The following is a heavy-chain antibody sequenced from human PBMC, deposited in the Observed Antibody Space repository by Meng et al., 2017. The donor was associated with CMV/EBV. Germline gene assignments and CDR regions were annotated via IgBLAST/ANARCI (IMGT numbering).Heavy chain of an antibody. CDR3: ARGSYYYDSSGPFDP. Sequence: ASVKVSCKAFAYTFTGYYLHWVRQAPGQGLEWMGWINANSGGTNYAQKFQGRVTMTRDTAIGTAYMSLSRLRSDDTAVYYCARGSYYYDSSGPFDPWGQGTLVTVSS. CDR2: INANSGGT. D-gene: IGHD3-22*01. V-gene: IGHV1-2*02. J-gene: IGHJ5*02. CDR1: AYTFTGYY.